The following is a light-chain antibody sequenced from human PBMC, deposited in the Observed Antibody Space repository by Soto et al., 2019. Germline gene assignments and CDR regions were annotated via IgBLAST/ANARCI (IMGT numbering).Light chain of an antibody. V-gene: IGLV2-14*03. CDR3: SSYTDSSTSVV. CDR1: SSDVGGYDH. CDR2: DVS. J-gene: IGLJ2*01. Sequence: QSALTQPASVSGSPGQSITFSCTGTSSDVGGYDHVSWYQHHPGKAPTLILYDVSGRPSGVSERFSGSKSGYTASLTISGLQPEDEADYYCSSYTDSSTSVVFGGGTKVTVL.